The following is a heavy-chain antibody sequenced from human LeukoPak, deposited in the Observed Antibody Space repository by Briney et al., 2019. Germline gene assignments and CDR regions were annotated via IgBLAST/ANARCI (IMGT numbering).Heavy chain of an antibody. CDR1: GFTFSNYW. V-gene: IGHV3-7*01. CDR2: IKQDGSDK. J-gene: IGHJ4*02. D-gene: IGHD1-26*01. Sequence: GGSLRLSCAASGFTFSNYWMSWVRQAPGKGLEWVANIKQDGSDKYYEASVKGRFTISRDNANNSLYLQMNSLRAEDTAVYYCAKDIVGATDYWGQGTLVTVSS. CDR3: AKDIVGATDY.